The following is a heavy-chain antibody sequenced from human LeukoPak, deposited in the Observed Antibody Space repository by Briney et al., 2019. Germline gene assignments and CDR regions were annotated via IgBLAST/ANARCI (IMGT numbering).Heavy chain of an antibody. CDR3: ARGAAGSSAWYSHLNF. V-gene: IGHV4-59*11. D-gene: IGHD6-19*01. CDR1: GSSISSQY. J-gene: IGHJ4*02. CDR2: IYNSGTT. Sequence: ASETLSLICTVSGSSISSQYWNWTRQPPGEGLEWIGYIYNSGTTNYIHYLKTRVTISLDTSKNQFTLNLNSVTAADTDVYYCARGAAGSSAWYSHLNFWGQGTLVTVSS.